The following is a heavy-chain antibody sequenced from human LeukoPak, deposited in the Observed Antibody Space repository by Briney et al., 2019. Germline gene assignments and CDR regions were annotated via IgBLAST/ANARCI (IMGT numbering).Heavy chain of an antibody. CDR2: IYTSGGT. D-gene: IGHD6-6*01. J-gene: IGHJ4*02. CDR3: ARLTRLSTSPDRYYLDY. Sequence: SETLSLTCTVSGDSISSYYGSWIRQPPGEGLEWIGYIYTSGGTNYIPSLKGRVTISIDTSKNQFSLKLSSVTAADSAVYYCARLTRLSTSPDRYYLDYWGQGTLVTVSS. V-gene: IGHV4-4*09. CDR1: GDSISSYY.